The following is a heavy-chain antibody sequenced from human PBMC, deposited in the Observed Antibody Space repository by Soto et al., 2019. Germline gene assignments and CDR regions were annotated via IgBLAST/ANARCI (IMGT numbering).Heavy chain of an antibody. D-gene: IGHD1-26*01. J-gene: IGHJ2*01. CDR1: GYTFTSYY. CDR2: INPNSGNT. Sequence: ASVKVSCKTSGYTFTSYYIQWVRQAPGQGLEWMGIINPNSGNTNYAQKLQGRVTMTRDTSTSTAYMELRSLRSDDTAVYYCARGGVGSYYWYFDLWGRGTLVTVSS. V-gene: IGHV1-46*01. CDR3: ARGGVGSYYWYFDL.